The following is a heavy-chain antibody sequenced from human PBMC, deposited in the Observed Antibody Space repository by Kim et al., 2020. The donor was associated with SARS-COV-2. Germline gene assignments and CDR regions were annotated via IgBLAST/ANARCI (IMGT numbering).Heavy chain of an antibody. Sequence: GESLKISCKGSGYSFTSYWIGWVRQMPGKGLEWMGIIYPGDSDTRYSPSFQGQVTISADKSISTAYLQWSSLKASDTAMYYCARDREAYCSSTSCYGDYVMDVWGQETTVTVSS. V-gene: IGHV5-51*01. CDR2: IYPGDSDT. CDR1: GYSFTSYW. D-gene: IGHD2-2*01. CDR3: ARDREAYCSSTSCYGDYVMDV. J-gene: IGHJ6*02.